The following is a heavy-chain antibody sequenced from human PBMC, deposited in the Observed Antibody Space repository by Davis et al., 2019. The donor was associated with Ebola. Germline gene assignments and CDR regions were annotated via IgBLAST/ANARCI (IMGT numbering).Heavy chain of an antibody. D-gene: IGHD3/OR15-3a*01. V-gene: IGHV3-21*01. CDR2: ISSSSSYI. CDR3: AEGLGISPYYGMDV. J-gene: IGHJ6*02. CDR1: GFTVSSNY. Sequence: GESLKISCAASGFTVSSNYMNWVRQAPGKGLEWVSSISSSSSYIYYADSVKGRFTISRDNAKNSLYLQMNSLRAEDTAIYYCAEGLGISPYYGMDVWGQGTTVTVSS.